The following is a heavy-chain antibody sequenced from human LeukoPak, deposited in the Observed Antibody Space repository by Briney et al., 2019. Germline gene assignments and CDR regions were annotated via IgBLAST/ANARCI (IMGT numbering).Heavy chain of an antibody. Sequence: SETLSLTCIVSGDSISSYYWSWIRQPPGKGLEWIGYIYYSGSTNYNPSLKSRVTISVDTSKNQFSLKLSSVTAADTAVYYCARAENYGDFDYWGQGTLVTVSS. CDR3: ARAENYGDFDY. V-gene: IGHV4-59*01. CDR2: IYYSGST. D-gene: IGHD4-17*01. CDR1: GDSISSYY. J-gene: IGHJ4*02.